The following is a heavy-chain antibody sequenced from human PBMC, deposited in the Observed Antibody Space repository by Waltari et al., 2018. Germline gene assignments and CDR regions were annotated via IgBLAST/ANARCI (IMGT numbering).Heavy chain of an antibody. CDR1: GFTFSSYG. J-gene: IGHJ4*02. V-gene: IGHV3-30*02. Sequence: QVQLVESGGGVVQPGGSLSLSCAASGFTFSSYGIHWVRQAPGKGLEWVAFIRYDGSNKYYADSVKGRFTISRDNSKNTLYLQMNSLRAEDTAVYYCAKDAVMTTVTYFDYWGQGTLVTVSS. CDR2: IRYDGSNK. CDR3: AKDAVMTTVTYFDY. D-gene: IGHD4-4*01.